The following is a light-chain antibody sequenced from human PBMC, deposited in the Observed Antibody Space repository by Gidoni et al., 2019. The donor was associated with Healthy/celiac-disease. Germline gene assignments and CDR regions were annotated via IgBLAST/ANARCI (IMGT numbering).Light chain of an antibody. Sequence: EIVSTQSPGTLSLSPGKRATPSCTASQSVSSSYLAWHQQKPSQAPRLRIYGASSRATGIPDRFSGSGSGTDFTLTISRLEPEDFAVYFCQQYGSSPWYSFGQGTKLEIK. CDR3: QQYGSSPWYS. CDR1: QSVSSSY. CDR2: GAS. V-gene: IGKV3-20*01. J-gene: IGKJ2*03.